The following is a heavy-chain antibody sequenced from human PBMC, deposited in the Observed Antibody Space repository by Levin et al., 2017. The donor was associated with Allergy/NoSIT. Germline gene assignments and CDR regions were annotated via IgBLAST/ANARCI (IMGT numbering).Heavy chain of an antibody. V-gene: IGHV4-34*01. CDR1: SGSFSDYY. D-gene: IGHD3-3*01. CDR2: INHSGST. CDR3: ARGRKLRFLEWLYRFDY. J-gene: IGHJ4*02. Sequence: PSETLSLTCAIYSGSFSDYYWSWIRQPPGKGLEWIGEINHSGSTNYNPSLKSRVTISLDTSKNQFSLKLNSVTAADTAVYYCARGRKLRFLEWLYRFDYWGQGTLVTVSS.